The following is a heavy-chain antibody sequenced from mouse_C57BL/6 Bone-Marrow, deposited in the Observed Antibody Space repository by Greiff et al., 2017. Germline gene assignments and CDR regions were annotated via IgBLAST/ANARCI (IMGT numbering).Heavy chain of an antibody. CDR3: ARYTPDGYYPY. CDR2: IRNKANGYTT. J-gene: IGHJ2*01. D-gene: IGHD2-3*01. CDR1: GFTFTDYY. Sequence: EVKLMESGGGLVQPGGSLSLSCAASGFTFTDYYMSWVRQPPGKALEWLGFIRNKANGYTTEYSASVKGRFTISRDNSQSILYLQMNALRAEDSATYYCARYTPDGYYPYWGQGTPLTVSS. V-gene: IGHV7-3*01.